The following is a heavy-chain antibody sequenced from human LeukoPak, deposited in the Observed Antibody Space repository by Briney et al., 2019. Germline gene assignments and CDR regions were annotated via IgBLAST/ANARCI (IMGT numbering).Heavy chain of an antibody. V-gene: IGHV3-23*01. CDR1: GFLFRSYA. Sequence: GGSLRLSCGASGFLFRSYAMSWVRQAPGKGLEWVSAFSGSGCSTFCADCVKGRFTISRENPKHTLYPKMNRQRAGHTPVLQCAKGLLSFGELTDFDYWGQGNLVTVSS. D-gene: IGHD3-10*01. J-gene: IGHJ4*02. CDR2: FSGSGCST. CDR3: AKGLLSFGELTDFDY.